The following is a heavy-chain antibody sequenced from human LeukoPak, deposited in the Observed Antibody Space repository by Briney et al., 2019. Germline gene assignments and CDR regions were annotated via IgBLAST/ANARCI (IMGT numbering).Heavy chain of an antibody. CDR3: ARLQYCSGTSCSWFDP. D-gene: IGHD2-2*01. Sequence: SETLSLTCDVSGGSISSGLYSWSWIRQPLGKGLEWIGYIYHTGSTYYNPSLKSRVTISVDTSKNQFSLRLSSVPAADTAVYYCARLQYCSGTSCSWFDPWGQGTLVTVSS. CDR2: IYHTGST. J-gene: IGHJ5*02. CDR1: GGSISSGLYS. V-gene: IGHV4-30-2*01.